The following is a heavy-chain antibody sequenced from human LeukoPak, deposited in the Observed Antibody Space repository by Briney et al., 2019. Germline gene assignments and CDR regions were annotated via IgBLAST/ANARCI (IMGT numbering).Heavy chain of an antibody. Sequence: SETLSLTCTVSGDSLTNNYWGWTRQPAGRGLEWIGRIYANGEINYNPSLNNRATLSLDTSKNQFSLKVRSVTAADTAVYYCARVGYSYSINDWSRTGLGAYPTKYYYYMDVWGKGTTVTVSS. J-gene: IGHJ6*03. D-gene: IGHD5-18*01. CDR1: GDSLTNNY. CDR3: ARVGYSYSINDWSRTGLGAYPTKYYYYMDV. CDR2: IYANGEI. V-gene: IGHV4-4*07.